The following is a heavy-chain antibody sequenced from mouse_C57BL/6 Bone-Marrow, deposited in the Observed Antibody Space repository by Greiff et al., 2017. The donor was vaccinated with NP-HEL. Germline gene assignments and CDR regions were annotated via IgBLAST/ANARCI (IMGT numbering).Heavy chain of an antibody. V-gene: IGHV5-9*01. D-gene: IGHD5-1*01. CDR1: GFTFSSYT. CDR3: ARWCTYYFDY. CDR2: ISGGGGNT. J-gene: IGHJ2*01. Sequence: EVKLVESGGGLVKPGGSLKLSCAASGFTFSSYTMSWVRQTPEKRLEWVATISGGGGNTYYPDSVKGRFTISRDNAKNTLYLQMSSLRSEDTALYYCARWCTYYFDYWGQGTTLTVSS.